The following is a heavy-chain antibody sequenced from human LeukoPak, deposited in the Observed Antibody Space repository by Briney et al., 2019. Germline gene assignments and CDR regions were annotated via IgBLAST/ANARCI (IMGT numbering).Heavy chain of an antibody. V-gene: IGHV3-23*01. CDR2: ISGSGGGT. Sequence: PGGSLRLSCAASGFTFSSYAMSWVRQAPGKGLEWVSGISGSGGGTNYAESVKGRFTISRDNSKNTLYLQMNSLRAEDTAVYYCAKDTGGYSYANFDYWGQGTLVTVPS. CDR1: GFTFSSYA. D-gene: IGHD5-18*01. J-gene: IGHJ4*02. CDR3: AKDTGGYSYANFDY.